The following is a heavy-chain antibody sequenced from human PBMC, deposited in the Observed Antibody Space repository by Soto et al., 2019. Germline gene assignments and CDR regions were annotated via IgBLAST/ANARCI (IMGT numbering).Heavy chain of an antibody. CDR2: ISGSGGSTYYAHTST. CDR3: AKVGGTSHPPIPVDY. V-gene: IGHV3-23*01. Sequence: EVQLLESGGGLVQPGGSLRLSCAASGFTFSSYAMNWLRQAPGKGLEWVSTISGSGGSTYYAHTSTYYADSVKGRFTISRKNSKNTLYLQMNSLRAEDTDVYYWAKVGGTSHPPIPVDYWGQGTLVTVSS. CDR1: GFTFSSYA. J-gene: IGHJ4*02. D-gene: IGHD2-2*02.